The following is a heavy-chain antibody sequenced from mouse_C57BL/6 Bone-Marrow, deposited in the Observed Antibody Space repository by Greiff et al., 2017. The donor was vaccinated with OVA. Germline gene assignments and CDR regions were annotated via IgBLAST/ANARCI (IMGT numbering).Heavy chain of an antibody. CDR3: AREDYYGRGFAY. V-gene: IGHV1-69*01. CDR1: GYTFTSYW. Sequence: QVHVKQPGAELVMPGASVKLSCKASGYTFTSYWMHWVKQRPGQGLEWIGEIDPSDSYTNYNQKFKGKSTLTVDKSSSTAYMQLSSLTSEDSAVYYCAREDYYGRGFAYWGQGTLVTVSA. J-gene: IGHJ3*01. CDR2: IDPSDSYT. D-gene: IGHD1-1*01.